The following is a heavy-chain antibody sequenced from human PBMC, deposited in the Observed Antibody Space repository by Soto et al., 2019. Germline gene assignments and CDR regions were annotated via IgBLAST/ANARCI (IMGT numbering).Heavy chain of an antibody. CDR3: AKDIPPRLVVVAATLVYGMDV. V-gene: IGHV3-23*01. D-gene: IGHD2-15*01. CDR2: ISGSGGST. J-gene: IGHJ6*02. CDR1: GFTFSSYA. Sequence: EVQLLESGGGLVQPGGSLRLSCAASGFTFSSYAMSWVRQAPGKGLEWVSAISGSGGSTYYADSVKGRFTISRDNSKNTLYMQMNSLRAEDTAVYYCAKDIPPRLVVVAATLVYGMDVWGQGTTVTVSS.